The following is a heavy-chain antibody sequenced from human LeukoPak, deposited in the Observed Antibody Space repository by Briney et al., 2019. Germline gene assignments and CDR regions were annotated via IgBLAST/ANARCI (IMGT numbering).Heavy chain of an antibody. D-gene: IGHD6-13*01. CDR2: IYTSGST. CDR1: GGSVSSGSYY. J-gene: IGHJ4*02. CDR3: ARDRTMAASRGGGFDY. V-gene: IGHV4-61*02. Sequence: SEALYLTCTVSGGSVSSGSYYWSWIRQPAGTGLEWIGRIYTSGSTNYNPSLKSRVTISVDTSKNQFSLKLSSVTAADTAVYYCARDRTMAASRGGGFDYWGQGTLVTVSS.